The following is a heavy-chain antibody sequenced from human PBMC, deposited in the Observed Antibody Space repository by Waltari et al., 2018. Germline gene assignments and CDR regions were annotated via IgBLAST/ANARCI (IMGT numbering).Heavy chain of an antibody. D-gene: IGHD6-19*01. J-gene: IGHJ4*02. CDR2: ISSSGSTI. V-gene: IGHV3-48*03. CDR1: GFPFSSYE. CDR3: ARGERVAVH. Sequence: EVQLVESGGGLVQPGGSLSLSCAASGFPFSSYEMNWVRQAPGKGLEWVSYISSSGSTIYYADSVKGRFTISRDNAKNSLYLQMNSMRAEDTAVYYCARGERVAVHWGQGTLVTVSS.